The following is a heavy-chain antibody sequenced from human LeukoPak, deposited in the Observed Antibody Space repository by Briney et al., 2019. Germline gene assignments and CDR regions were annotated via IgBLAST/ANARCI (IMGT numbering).Heavy chain of an antibody. CDR1: GGSFSGYY. D-gene: IGHD4-11*01. Sequence: TSETLSLTCAVYGGSFSGYYWSWIRQPPGKGLEWIGEINHSGSTNYNPSLKSRVTISVDTSKNQFSLKLSSVTAADTAVYYCARELTTVRYYYYYYMDGWGKGTTVTVSS. CDR2: INHSGST. J-gene: IGHJ6*03. CDR3: ARELTTVRYYYYYYMDG. V-gene: IGHV4-34*01.